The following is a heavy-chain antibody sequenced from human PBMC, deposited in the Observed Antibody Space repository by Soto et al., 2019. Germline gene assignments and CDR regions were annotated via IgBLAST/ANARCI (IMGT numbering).Heavy chain of an antibody. D-gene: IGHD1-26*01. CDR3: ARSELSTRSPFDN. CDR2: ISAYNGNT. Sequence: ASVKVSCKASGSTFTSSGISWVRQAPGHGLEWMGWISAYNGNTNYAQKLQGRVTMTTDTSTSTAYMQLRSLRSDDPAVYYWARSELSTRSPFDNWGQGTLVTVSS. V-gene: IGHV1-18*01. CDR1: GSTFTSSG. J-gene: IGHJ4*02.